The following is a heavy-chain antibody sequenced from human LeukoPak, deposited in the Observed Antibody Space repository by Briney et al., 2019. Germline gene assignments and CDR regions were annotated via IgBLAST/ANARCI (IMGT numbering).Heavy chain of an antibody. CDR3: PKDGPRDTLDY. J-gene: IGHJ4*02. CDR2: ISGDGGST. D-gene: IGHD5-18*01. Sequence: PGGSLRLSCAASGFTFDDYAMHWVRQAPGKGLEWVSLISGDGGSTYYADSVKGRFTISRDNSKNSLYLQMNSLRTEDTALYYRPKDGPRDTLDYCGQGTLATVSS. CDR1: GFTFDDYA. V-gene: IGHV3-43*02.